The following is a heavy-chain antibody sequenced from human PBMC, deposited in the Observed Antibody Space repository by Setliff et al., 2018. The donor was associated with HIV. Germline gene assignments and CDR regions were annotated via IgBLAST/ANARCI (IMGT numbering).Heavy chain of an antibody. CDR2: VYHTGTA. Sequence: NPSETLSLTCTVSGGSISSGSYYWAWIRQPPGRGLEWIGTVYHTGTAYYNSSLKSRVAISIDTSNNRFSLRLYSVTAADTAMYYCARQNYYDISGYYERPLDFDYWGQGTLVTVSS. J-gene: IGHJ4*02. CDR1: GGSISSGSYY. CDR3: ARQNYYDISGYYERPLDFDY. V-gene: IGHV4-39*01. D-gene: IGHD3-22*01.